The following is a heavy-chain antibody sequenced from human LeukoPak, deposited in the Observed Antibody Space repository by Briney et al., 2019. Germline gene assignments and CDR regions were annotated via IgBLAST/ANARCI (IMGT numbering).Heavy chain of an antibody. D-gene: IGHD3-9*01. CDR1: GFTFSSYS. J-gene: IGHJ4*02. Sequence: PGGSLRLSCAASGFTFSSYSMNWVRQAPGKGLEWVSSISSSSSYIYYADSVKGRFTISRDNAKNSLYLQMNSLRAEDTAVYYCGKDWVSSDSFLDYWGQGTLVTVSS. CDR3: GKDWVSSDSFLDY. CDR2: ISSSSSYI. V-gene: IGHV3-21*01.